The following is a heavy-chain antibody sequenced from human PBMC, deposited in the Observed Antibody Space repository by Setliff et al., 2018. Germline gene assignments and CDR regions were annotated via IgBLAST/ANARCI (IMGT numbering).Heavy chain of an antibody. J-gene: IGHJ4*02. D-gene: IGHD2-2*01. CDR2: INVSGGSA. Sequence: GASVKVSCKTSDYILTSYGLSWVRQGPGQGLEWMGLINVSGGSASYEQKFQGRVTVTTDTSTTTAYMELRSLRADDTAVYYCSRLVRYCTTTSCQRLSGDEYWGQGTVVTVSS. V-gene: IGHV1-18*01. CDR1: DYILTSYG. CDR3: SRLVRYCTTTSCQRLSGDEY.